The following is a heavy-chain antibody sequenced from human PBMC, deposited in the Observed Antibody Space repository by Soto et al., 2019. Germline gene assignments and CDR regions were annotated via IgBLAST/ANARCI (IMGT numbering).Heavy chain of an antibody. CDR3: ARKILGSTTRPNYWYFDL. D-gene: IGHD7-27*01. CDR1: GFTFINYA. CDR2: ISGGGDAA. Sequence: EVQVLESGGGLVQPGGSLRLSCAGSGFTFINYAMNWVRQAPGKGLEWVSSISGGGDAAFFPDSVRGRFTISRHNSKNTVTLQMNSLGVDDTAVYYCARKILGSTTRPNYWYFDLWGRGTLVTVSS. J-gene: IGHJ2*01. V-gene: IGHV3-23*01.